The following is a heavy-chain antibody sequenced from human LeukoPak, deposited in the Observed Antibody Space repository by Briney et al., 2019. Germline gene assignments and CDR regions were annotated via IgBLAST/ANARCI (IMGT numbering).Heavy chain of an antibody. CDR2: IKSKTDGGTT. CDR1: GFTFSNAW. CDR3: TTDPSIQLWLDSTYYYYGMDV. V-gene: IGHV3-15*01. J-gene: IGHJ6*02. D-gene: IGHD5-18*01. Sequence: GGSLRLSCAASGFTFSNAWMSWVRQAPGKGLEWVGRIKSKTDGGTTDYAAPVKGRFTISRDDSKNTLYLQMNSLKTEDTAVYYCTTDPSIQLWLDSTYYYYGMDVWGQGTTVTVSS.